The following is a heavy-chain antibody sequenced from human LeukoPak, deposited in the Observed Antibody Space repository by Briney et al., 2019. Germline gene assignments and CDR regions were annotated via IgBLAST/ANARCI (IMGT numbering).Heavy chain of an antibody. Sequence: GASVKVPCKASGYTFTSYYMHWVRQAPGQGLEWMGIINPSGGSTSYAQKFQGRVTMTRDTSTSTVYMELSSLRSEDTAVYYCARYSTVTTLIDYWGQGTLVTVSS. CDR1: GYTFTSYY. CDR3: ARYSTVTTLIDY. CDR2: INPSGGST. V-gene: IGHV1-46*01. J-gene: IGHJ4*02. D-gene: IGHD4-17*01.